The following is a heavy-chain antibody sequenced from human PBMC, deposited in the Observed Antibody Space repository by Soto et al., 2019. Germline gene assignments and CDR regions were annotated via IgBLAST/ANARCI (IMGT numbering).Heavy chain of an antibody. CDR3: AREGYSYGSLTLTFDY. CDR2: ISYDGSNK. Sequence: GGSLRLSCAASGFTFSSYAMHWVRRAPGKGLEWVAVISYDGSNKYYADSVKGRFTISRDNSKNTLYLQMNSLRAEDTAVYYCAREGYSYGSLTLTFDYWGQGTLVTVSS. J-gene: IGHJ4*02. CDR1: GFTFSSYA. D-gene: IGHD5-18*01. V-gene: IGHV3-30*07.